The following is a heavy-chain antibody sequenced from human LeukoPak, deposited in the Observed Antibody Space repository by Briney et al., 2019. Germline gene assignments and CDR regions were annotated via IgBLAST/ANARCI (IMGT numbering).Heavy chain of an antibody. V-gene: IGHV3-7*01. J-gene: IGHJ6*02. CDR3: ARDWSGDDYYYYGMDV. CDR1: GFTFSSYW. D-gene: IGHD3-10*01. Sequence: GGSLRLSCAASGFTFSSYWMSWVRQAPGKGLEWVANIKQDGSEKYYVDSVKGRFTISRDNAKNSLYLQMNSPRAEDTAVYYCARDWSGDDYYYYGMDVWGQGTTVTVSS. CDR2: IKQDGSEK.